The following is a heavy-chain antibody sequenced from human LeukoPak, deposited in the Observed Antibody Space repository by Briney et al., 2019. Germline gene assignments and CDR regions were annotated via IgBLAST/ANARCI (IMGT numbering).Heavy chain of an antibody. V-gene: IGHV4-59*01. CDR1: GGSISSYY. CDR3: ARGLTYYDFLTGYYTFPYFDY. CDR2: VYYSEST. J-gene: IGHJ4*02. Sequence: SETLSLTCTVSGGSISSYYWSWIRQPPGKGLEWIGYVYYSESTNYNPSLKSRVTISVDTSKNQFSLKLSSVTAADTAVYYCARGLTYYDFLTGYYTFPYFDYWGQGTLVTVSS. D-gene: IGHD3-9*01.